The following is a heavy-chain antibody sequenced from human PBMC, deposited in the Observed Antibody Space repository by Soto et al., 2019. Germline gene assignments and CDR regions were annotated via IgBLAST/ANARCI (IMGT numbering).Heavy chain of an antibody. D-gene: IGHD2-15*01. V-gene: IGHV4-34*01. J-gene: IGHJ6*03. CDR1: GGSFSGYY. CDR3: ASGLVVVAATIGYYMDV. CDR2: INHSGST. Sequence: SETLSLTCAVYGGSFSGYYWSWIRQPPGKGLEWIGEINHSGSTNYNPSLKSRVTISVDTSKNQFSLKLSSVTAADTAVYYCASGLVVVAATIGYYMDVWGKGTTVTVSS.